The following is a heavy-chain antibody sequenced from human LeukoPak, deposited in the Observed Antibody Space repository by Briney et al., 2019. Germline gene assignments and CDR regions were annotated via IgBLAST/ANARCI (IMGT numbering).Heavy chain of an antibody. D-gene: IGHD2/OR15-2a*01. V-gene: IGHV3-23*01. Sequence: GGSLRLSCAASGFTFSTFAMIWVRQPPGKGLEWVSSIFPSGGEIHYADSVKGRFTISRDNSKNTLYLQMNSLRAGDTAVYYCAKVGTVYFPLDFWGQGTLVTVSS. CDR3: AKVGTVYFPLDF. CDR1: GFTFSTFA. CDR2: IFPSGGEI. J-gene: IGHJ4*02.